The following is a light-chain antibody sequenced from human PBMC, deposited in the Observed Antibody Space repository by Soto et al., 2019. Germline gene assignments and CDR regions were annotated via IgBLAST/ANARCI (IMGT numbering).Light chain of an antibody. CDR1: SSDVGGYNL. CDR3: CSYAGSSTYA. J-gene: IGLJ1*01. CDR2: EDN. Sequence: QSALTQPASVSGSPGQSITISCAGTSSDVGGYNLVSWYQLHPGKAPKLMIYEDNKRPSGVSNRFSGSKSGNTASLTISGLRAEDEADYYCCSYAGSSTYAFGTGTKLTVL. V-gene: IGLV2-23*01.